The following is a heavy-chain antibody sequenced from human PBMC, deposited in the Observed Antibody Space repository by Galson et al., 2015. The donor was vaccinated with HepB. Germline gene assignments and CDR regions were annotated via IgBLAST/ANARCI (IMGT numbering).Heavy chain of an antibody. CDR3: AREAGATPDWYFDL. CDR2: IDSEGVST. CDR1: GFSFSDYW. D-gene: IGHD1-26*01. Sequence: SLRLSCAASGFSFSDYWMHWVRQVPGKGPVWVSRIDSEGVSTNDADYVKGRFTISRDNAKNTLFLQMSSLRVEDTALYYCAREAGATPDWYFDLWGRGTLVTVSA. V-gene: IGHV3-74*01. J-gene: IGHJ2*01.